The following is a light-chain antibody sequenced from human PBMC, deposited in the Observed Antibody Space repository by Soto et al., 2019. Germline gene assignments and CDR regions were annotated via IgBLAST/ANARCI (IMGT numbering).Light chain of an antibody. Sequence: DIQMTQSPSTLPASVGDRVTITCRASQSISSWLAWYQQKPGKAPQYLIQSASTLASGVPSRFSGSGSGTDFILTINNLQPEDVATYYCLQVNSFPRTFGQGTKVDIK. CDR2: SAS. V-gene: IGKV1-5*01. CDR3: LQVNSFPRT. CDR1: QSISSW. J-gene: IGKJ1*01.